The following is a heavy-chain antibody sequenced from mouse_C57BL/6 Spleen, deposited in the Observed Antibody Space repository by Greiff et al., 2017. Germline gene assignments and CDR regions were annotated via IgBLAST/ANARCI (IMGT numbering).Heavy chain of an antibody. Sequence: QVQLKESGAELARPGASVKLSCKASGYTFTSYGISWVKQRTGQGLEWIGEIYPRSGNTYYNEKFKGKATLTADKSSSTAYMELRSLTSEDSAVYFCALGPAWFAYWGQGTLVTVSA. J-gene: IGHJ3*01. CDR2: IYPRSGNT. V-gene: IGHV1-81*01. CDR3: ALGPAWFAY. D-gene: IGHD4-1*01. CDR1: GYTFTSYG.